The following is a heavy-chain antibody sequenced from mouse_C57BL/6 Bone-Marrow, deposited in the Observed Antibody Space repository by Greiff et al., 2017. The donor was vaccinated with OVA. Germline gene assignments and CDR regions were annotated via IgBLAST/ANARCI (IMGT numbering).Heavy chain of an antibody. J-gene: IGHJ3*01. CDR3: ARRDSSGYGGFAY. Sequence: QVQLQQSGAELAKPGASVKLSCKASGYTFTSYWMHWVKQRPGQGLEWIGYINPSSGYTKYNQKFKDKATLTADKSSSTAYMQRSSLTYEDSAVYYCARRDSSGYGGFAYWGQGTLVTVSA. V-gene: IGHV1-7*01. CDR2: INPSSGYT. D-gene: IGHD3-2*02. CDR1: GYTFTSYW.